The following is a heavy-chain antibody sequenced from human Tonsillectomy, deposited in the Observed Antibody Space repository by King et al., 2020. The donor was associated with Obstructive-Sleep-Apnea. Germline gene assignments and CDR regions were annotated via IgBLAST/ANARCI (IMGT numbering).Heavy chain of an antibody. Sequence: DVQLVESGGGLVQPGGSLRLSCAASGFTFSSYSMNWVRQAPGKGLEGVSYIRSSCSTIYYADSVKGRFTISRNHAKNSLYLQMNSLRAEDTAVYYCARDSGNWGQGTLVTVSS. D-gene: IGHD1-1*01. CDR1: GFTFSSYS. CDR2: IRSSCSTI. CDR3: ARDSGN. J-gene: IGHJ4*02. V-gene: IGHV3-48*04.